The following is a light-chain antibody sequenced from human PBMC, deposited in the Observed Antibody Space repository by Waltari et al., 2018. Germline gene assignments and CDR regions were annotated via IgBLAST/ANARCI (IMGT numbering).Light chain of an antibody. V-gene: IGKV1-39*01. CDR2: AAS. CDR1: QTISTY. J-gene: IGKJ1*01. CDR3: QQSHSAPWT. Sequence: DIQMTQSPSSLSASVGDRVTITCRASQTISTYLNWYQQKPGRAPRLPIYAASSLQGGVPSRFSGSGSGTDFTLTVSSLQPEDFATYYCQQSHSAPWTFGQGTKVEIK.